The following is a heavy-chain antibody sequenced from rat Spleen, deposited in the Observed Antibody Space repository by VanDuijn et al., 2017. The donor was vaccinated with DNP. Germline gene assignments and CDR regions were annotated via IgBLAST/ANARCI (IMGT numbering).Heavy chain of an antibody. CDR1: GFTFSDYY. D-gene: IGHD4-3*01. V-gene: IGHV5-27*01. CDR2: ISSSGGST. Sequence: EVQLVESGGGLVQPGRSLRLSCAASGFTFSDYYMAWVRQAPKKGLEWVATISSSGGSTYYRDSVKGRFTISRDNAKSTLYLQMDSLRSEDTATYYCTTVVYNSGYVDYWGQGVMVTVSS. J-gene: IGHJ2*01. CDR3: TTVVYNSGYVDY.